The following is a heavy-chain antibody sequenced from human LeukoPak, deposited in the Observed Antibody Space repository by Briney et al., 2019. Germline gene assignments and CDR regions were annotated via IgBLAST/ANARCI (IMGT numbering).Heavy chain of an antibody. J-gene: IGHJ4*02. D-gene: IGHD6-13*01. CDR3: ARDSAPFKYSSPDY. CDR1: GFSFRTYA. Sequence: GGSLRLSCAASGFSFRTYALYWVRQAPGKGLEWVAVVSFDGSNKYYADSVKGRFSISRDNSKNTLYLQMNGLRAEDTAVYYCARDSAPFKYSSPDYWGQGTLVTVSS. CDR2: VSFDGSNK. V-gene: IGHV3-30*04.